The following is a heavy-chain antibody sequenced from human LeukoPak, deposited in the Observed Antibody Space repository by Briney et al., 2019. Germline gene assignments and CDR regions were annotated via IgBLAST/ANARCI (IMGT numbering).Heavy chain of an antibody. CDR1: GFIFRSYA. Sequence: PGGSLRLSCSASGFIFRSYAMHWVRQAPGKGLEYVSAMSSNGGTTYYVDSVKGRFTISRDNSKNTLYLQMSSLRAEDTAVYYCVKDRYSSGWYLDYRGQGTLVTVSS. D-gene: IGHD6-19*01. V-gene: IGHV3-64D*09. CDR3: VKDRYSSGWYLDY. J-gene: IGHJ4*02. CDR2: MSSNGGTT.